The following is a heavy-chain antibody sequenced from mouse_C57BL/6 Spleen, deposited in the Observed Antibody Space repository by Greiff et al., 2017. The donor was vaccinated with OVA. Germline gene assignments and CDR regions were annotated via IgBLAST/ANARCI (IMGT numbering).Heavy chain of an antibody. Sequence: QVQLQQPGAELVKPGASVKLSCKASGYTFTSYWMHWVKQRPGQGLEWIGMIHPNSGSTNYNEKFKSKATLTVDKSSSTAYMQLSSLTSEDSAVYYCAREGVYYGSSGFAYWGQGTLVTVSA. CDR2: IHPNSGST. D-gene: IGHD1-1*01. J-gene: IGHJ3*01. CDR1: GYTFTSYW. CDR3: AREGVYYGSSGFAY. V-gene: IGHV1-64*01.